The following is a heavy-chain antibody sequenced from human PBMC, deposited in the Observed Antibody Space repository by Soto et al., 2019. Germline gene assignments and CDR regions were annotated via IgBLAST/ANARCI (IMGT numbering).Heavy chain of an antibody. V-gene: IGHV1-69*05. D-gene: IGHD6-19*01. CDR1: GGTFSSNA. CDR3: ARATYSSGWYMNNWFDP. J-gene: IGHJ5*02. Sequence: GASVKVSCKASGGTFSSNAISWVRQAPGQGLEWMGGIIPIFGTANYAQKLQGRVTMTTDTSTSTAYMELRSLRSDDTAVYYCARATYSSGWYMNNWFDPWGQGTLVTVSS. CDR2: IIPIFGTA.